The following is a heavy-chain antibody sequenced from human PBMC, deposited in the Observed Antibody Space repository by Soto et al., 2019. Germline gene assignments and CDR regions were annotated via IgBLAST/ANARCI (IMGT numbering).Heavy chain of an antibody. D-gene: IGHD2-2*02. CDR3: AMEYCTSTSCYRDY. J-gene: IGHJ4*02. CDR2: IIPILGIA. Sequence: QVQLVQSGAEVKKPGSSVKVSCKASGGTFSSYTMSWVRQAPGQGLEWMGRIIPILGIANYAQKLQDRVTITWSKSTSQAYRNLGSLRSEDTAVYYWAMEYCTSTSCYRDYWGQGTLVTVSS. V-gene: IGHV1-69*02. CDR1: GGTFSSYT.